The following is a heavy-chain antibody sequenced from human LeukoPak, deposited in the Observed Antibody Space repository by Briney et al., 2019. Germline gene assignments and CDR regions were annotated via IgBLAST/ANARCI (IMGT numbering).Heavy chain of an antibody. J-gene: IGHJ4*02. Sequence: ASVKVSCKASGYTFTSYGISWVRQAPGQGLEWMGWISVYNGNTNYAQKFQGRVTMTTDTSTSTAYMELRSLRSDDTAVYYCARVFRWELPYYFDYWGQGTLVTVS. D-gene: IGHD1-26*01. V-gene: IGHV1-18*01. CDR1: GYTFTSYG. CDR3: ARVFRWELPYYFDY. CDR2: ISVYNGNT.